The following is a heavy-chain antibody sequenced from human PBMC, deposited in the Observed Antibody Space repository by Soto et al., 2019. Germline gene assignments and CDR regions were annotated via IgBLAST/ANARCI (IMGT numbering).Heavy chain of an antibody. CDR2: INPSGGST. CDR3: ARYDRTGYYLHF. V-gene: IGHV1-46*01. Sequence: ASVKVSCKASGYSFSTYYMHWVRRAPGQGYEWMGIINPSGGSTTYAQKFQGRVTMTRDTSTTTVYMELSSLKSEDTAVYYRARYDRTGYYLHFCDQGTLLTLSS. J-gene: IGHJ4*02. D-gene: IGHD2-8*01. CDR1: GYSFSTYY.